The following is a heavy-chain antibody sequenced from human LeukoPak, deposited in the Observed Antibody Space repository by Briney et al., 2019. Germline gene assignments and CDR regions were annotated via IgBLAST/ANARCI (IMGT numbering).Heavy chain of an antibody. Sequence: PRASVKVPCKASGYTFSGYHMHWVRQAPGEGLEWIGWINPNGGGTKYAQKFQGRVTMTRDTSISTAYVELSGLRSDDTAVYYCAREYCSNSNCYICHYWGQGTLVTVSS. CDR2: INPNGGGT. V-gene: IGHV1-2*02. CDR1: GYTFSGYH. CDR3: AREYCSNSNCYICHY. J-gene: IGHJ4*02. D-gene: IGHD2-2*02.